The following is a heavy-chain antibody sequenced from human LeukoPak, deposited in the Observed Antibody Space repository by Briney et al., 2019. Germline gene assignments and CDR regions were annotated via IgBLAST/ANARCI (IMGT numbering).Heavy chain of an antibody. J-gene: IGHJ4*02. D-gene: IGHD3-3*01. CDR2: ISAQHGQT. V-gene: IGHV1-18*01. CDR3: AREPFEVGFDY. CDR1: GYSENFYG. Sequence: ASVKVSCKTSGYSENFYGITWVRQVAGQGLEWKGWISAQHGQTEYAPNSQDRVTMTTDTYTNTAYMELRSLRSDDTAVYYCAREPFEVGFDYWGQGTLVTVSS.